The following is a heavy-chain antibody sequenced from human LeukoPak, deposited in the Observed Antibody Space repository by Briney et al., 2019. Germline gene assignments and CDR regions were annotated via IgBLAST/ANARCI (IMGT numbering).Heavy chain of an antibody. Sequence: GGSLRLSCAASGFTFDDYGMSWVRQAPGKGLEWVSGINWNGGSTGYAVSVKGRFTISRDNAKNSLYLQMNSLRAEDTAVYYCARDGATYYYGSGRTNWFDPWGQGTLVTVSS. V-gene: IGHV3-20*04. CDR3: ARDGATYYYGSGRTNWFDP. D-gene: IGHD3-10*01. CDR2: INWNGGST. J-gene: IGHJ5*02. CDR1: GFTFDDYG.